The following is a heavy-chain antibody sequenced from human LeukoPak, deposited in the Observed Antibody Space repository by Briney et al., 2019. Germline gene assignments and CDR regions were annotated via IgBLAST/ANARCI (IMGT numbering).Heavy chain of an antibody. J-gene: IGHJ4*02. CDR3: ARATAYSRRWYNY. Sequence: GGSLRVSCAASGFTFSDDYMSCIRQAPGKGLEWVSYISSSSSYTNYADSVKGRFTISRDNAKNSLYLQMNSLRAEDTAVYYCARATAYSRRWYNYWGQGTLVTVSS. CDR1: GFTFSDDY. CDR2: ISSSSSYT. D-gene: IGHD6-13*01. V-gene: IGHV3-11*06.